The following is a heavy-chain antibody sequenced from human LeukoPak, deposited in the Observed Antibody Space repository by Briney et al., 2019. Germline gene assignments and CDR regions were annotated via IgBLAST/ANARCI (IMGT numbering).Heavy chain of an antibody. J-gene: IGHJ4*02. D-gene: IGHD2-15*01. CDR1: GFTFSSYA. Sequence: GGSLRLSCAASGFTFSSYAMSWVRQAPGKGLEWVSVISGSGDSTYYADSVKGRFTISRDNSKNTLYLQMNSLRAEDTAVYYCAKGSWGGGSGLGDYWGQGTLVTVSS. V-gene: IGHV3-23*01. CDR2: ISGSGDST. CDR3: AKGSWGGGSGLGDY.